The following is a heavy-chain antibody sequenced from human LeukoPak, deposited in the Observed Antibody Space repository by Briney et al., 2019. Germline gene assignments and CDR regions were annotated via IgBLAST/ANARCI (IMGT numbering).Heavy chain of an antibody. CDR1: GFTFSDRY. CDR3: ARVNDYDWRSLDC. Sequence: GGSLRLSCVVSGFTFSDRYMDWVRQAPGKGLEWVARSRNRANRYTTEYAASVKGRFTISRDDSKNSLYLQMNFLKTEDTAVYYCARVNDYDWRSLDCWGQGPLVTVSS. J-gene: IGHJ4*02. D-gene: IGHD4-17*01. V-gene: IGHV3-72*01. CDR2: SRNRANRYTT.